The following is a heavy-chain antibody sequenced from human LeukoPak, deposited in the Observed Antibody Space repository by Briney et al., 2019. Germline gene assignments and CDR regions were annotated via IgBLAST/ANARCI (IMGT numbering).Heavy chain of an antibody. Sequence: GGSLRLSCAASGLTFSKFWIHWVRQAPGKGLVWVSRIKGDGSVTTYAYSVKGRFTITRDNAKNTLYLKMNSLSAEDTAVYYCERGVEAATINELNYWGQGTLVTVSS. D-gene: IGHD5-24*01. J-gene: IGHJ4*02. CDR1: GLTFSKFW. CDR3: ERGVEAATINELNY. V-gene: IGHV3-74*01. CDR2: IKGDGSVT.